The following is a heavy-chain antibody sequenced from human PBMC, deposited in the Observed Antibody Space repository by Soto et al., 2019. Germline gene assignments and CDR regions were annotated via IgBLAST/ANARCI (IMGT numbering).Heavy chain of an antibody. CDR3: ARSAEYDSSGYYYLNLFDP. Sequence: EVQLVESGGGLVQPGGSLRLSCAASGFTFSSYSMNWVRQAPGQGLEWVSYISTSSTIYYADSVKGRFTISRDNAKNSLYLQINSLRDEYTALYSCARSAEYDSSGYYYLNLFDPWGPGTLVTVSS. CDR1: GFTFSSYS. J-gene: IGHJ5*02. V-gene: IGHV3-48*02. CDR2: ISTSSTI. D-gene: IGHD3-22*01.